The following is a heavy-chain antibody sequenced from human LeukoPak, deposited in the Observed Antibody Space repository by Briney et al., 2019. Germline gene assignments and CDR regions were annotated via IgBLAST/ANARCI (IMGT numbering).Heavy chain of an antibody. CDR3: AKDGGLWVSAHWGDS. Sequence: PGGSLRLSCTAFGFTVSSYTMSWGRQAPGKGLKRVSTITTGGPNTYYADSVKGRFTVSRDDSKNTLYLQMNSLRAEDTAVYYCAKDGGLWVSAHWGDSWGRGTLVTVSS. CDR2: ITTGGPNT. D-gene: IGHD7-27*01. CDR1: GFTVSSYT. J-gene: IGHJ4*02. V-gene: IGHV3-23*01.